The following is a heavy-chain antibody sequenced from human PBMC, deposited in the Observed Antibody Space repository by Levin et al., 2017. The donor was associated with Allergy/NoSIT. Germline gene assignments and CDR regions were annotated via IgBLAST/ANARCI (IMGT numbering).Heavy chain of an antibody. CDR1: GFTFSSYS. D-gene: IGHD3-22*01. CDR3: ARGSVVIPWWYFDL. Sequence: GGSLRLSCAASGFTFSSYSMSWVRQAPGKGLEWVSYISSSSGNIKYADSVRGRFTISRDNAENSLNLQINNLSDEDTAVYYCARGSVVIPWWYFDLWGRGTLVTVSS. J-gene: IGHJ2*01. CDR2: ISSSSGNI. V-gene: IGHV3-48*02.